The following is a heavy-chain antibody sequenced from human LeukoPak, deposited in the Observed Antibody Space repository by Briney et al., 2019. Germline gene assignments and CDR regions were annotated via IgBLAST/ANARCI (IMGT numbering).Heavy chain of an antibody. CDR1: GGSISSGGYS. Sequence: PSQTLSLTCAVSGGSISSGGYSWSWLRQPPGKGLEWFGYIYHSGSTYYNPSLKSLVTISVDRSENQFSLKLSSVTAADTAVYYCARESGLAADNAFDIWGQGTMVTVSS. CDR3: ARESGLAADNAFDI. D-gene: IGHD6-13*01. V-gene: IGHV4-30-2*01. J-gene: IGHJ3*02. CDR2: IYHSGST.